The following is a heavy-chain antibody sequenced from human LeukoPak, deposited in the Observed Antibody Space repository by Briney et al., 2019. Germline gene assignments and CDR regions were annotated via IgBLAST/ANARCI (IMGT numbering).Heavy chain of an antibody. D-gene: IGHD3-16*01. Sequence: SETLSLTCAVYGGSFNGYYWSWIRQPPGKGLEWIGEINHSGSTNYNPSLKSRVTISVDTSKNQFSLKLSSVTAADTAVYYCARGRVGYDYVWGSHYSPYFDYWGQGTLVTVSS. CDR3: ARGRVGYDYVWGSHYSPYFDY. J-gene: IGHJ4*02. CDR1: GGSFNGYY. CDR2: INHSGST. V-gene: IGHV4-34*01.